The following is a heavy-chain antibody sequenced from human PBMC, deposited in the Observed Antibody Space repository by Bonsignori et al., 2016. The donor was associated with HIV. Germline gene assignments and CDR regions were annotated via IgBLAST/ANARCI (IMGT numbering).Heavy chain of an antibody. Sequence: RQAPGKGLEWIGYIYYSGSTSYNPSLKSRVTISVDTSKNQFSLRLNSVTAADTAVYYCARGGSNFANYWGQGILVTVSS. CDR2: IYYSGST. J-gene: IGHJ4*02. CDR3: ARGGSNFANY. V-gene: IGHV4-59*01. D-gene: IGHD1-26*01.